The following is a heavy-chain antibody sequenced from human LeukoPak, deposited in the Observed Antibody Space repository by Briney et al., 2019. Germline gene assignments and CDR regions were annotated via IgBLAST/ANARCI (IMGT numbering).Heavy chain of an antibody. V-gene: IGHV3-15*01. J-gene: IGHJ6*02. D-gene: IGHD3-10*01. Sequence: GGSLRLSCAASGFTFSNAWMSWVRQAPGKGLEWVCRIKSKTDGGTTDYAAPVKGRFTISRDDSKNTLYLQMNSMKTEDTAVYYCTSPRYGSGSYYSYYYYYYGMDVWGQGTTVTVSS. CDR3: TSPRYGSGSYYSYYYYYYGMDV. CDR1: GFTFSNAW. CDR2: IKSKTDGGTT.